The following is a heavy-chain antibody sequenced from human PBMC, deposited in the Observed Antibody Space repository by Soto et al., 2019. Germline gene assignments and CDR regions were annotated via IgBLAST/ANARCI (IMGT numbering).Heavy chain of an antibody. J-gene: IGHJ6*02. CDR1: GFTFSTYA. D-gene: IGHD1-26*01. CDR2: ITGGGGRGT. V-gene: IGHV3-23*01. CDR3: AKCHHNAGGSNGGMDV. Sequence: EVQLLESGGGLVQPGGSLRLSCAASGFTFSTYAMRWVRQAPGKGLEWVSSITGGGGRGTYYGASVKGRFTITRDDSKDTLYLQMESLRADDTDVYYCAKCHHNAGGSNGGMDVWGQGTTVTVSS.